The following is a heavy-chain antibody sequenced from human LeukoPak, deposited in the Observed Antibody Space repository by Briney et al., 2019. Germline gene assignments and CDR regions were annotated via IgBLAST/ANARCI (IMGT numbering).Heavy chain of an antibody. J-gene: IGHJ4*02. V-gene: IGHV1-2*02. CDR2: INPNSGGT. CDR3: ARVYSGYENFDY. Sequence: SVNVSCKASGYMFTGYYMHWLRPAPGQGLEWMGWINPNSGGTNYPQKFQGRVTMTRDTSISTAYMELSSLRSDDTAVYYCARVYSGYENFDYWGQGTLVPGSS. CDR1: GYMFTGYY. D-gene: IGHD5-12*01.